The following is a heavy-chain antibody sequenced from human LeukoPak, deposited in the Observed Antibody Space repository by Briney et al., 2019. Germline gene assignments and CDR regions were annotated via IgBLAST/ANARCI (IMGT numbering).Heavy chain of an antibody. Sequence: GGSLRHSCAASVFTFDYYAMHWVRQAPGKGLEGVSDISWNSGSILYADSVKGRFTISRDNDKNFMYLQMNSLRAEDTALYYCAKDIVVVTTYAFDIWGQGTMVTVSS. CDR3: AKDIVVVTTYAFDI. J-gene: IGHJ3*02. V-gene: IGHV3-9*01. D-gene: IGHD2-21*02. CDR2: ISWNSGSI. CDR1: VFTFDYYA.